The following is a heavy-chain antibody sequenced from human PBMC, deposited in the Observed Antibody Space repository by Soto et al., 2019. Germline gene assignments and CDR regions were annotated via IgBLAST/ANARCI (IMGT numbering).Heavy chain of an antibody. J-gene: IGHJ4*02. V-gene: IGHV4-59*08. Sequence: PSETLSLTCTVSGGSINTYYWSWIRQPPGKGLEWIGYIYYSGSDSGSTNYNSSLKSRVTISRDTSKNQFSLRLTSVTAADTAVYYCGKILVGATGHTDADSWGPGTLVTVSS. D-gene: IGHD2-15*01. CDR3: GKILVGATGHTDADS. CDR1: GGSINTYY. CDR2: IYYSGSDSGST.